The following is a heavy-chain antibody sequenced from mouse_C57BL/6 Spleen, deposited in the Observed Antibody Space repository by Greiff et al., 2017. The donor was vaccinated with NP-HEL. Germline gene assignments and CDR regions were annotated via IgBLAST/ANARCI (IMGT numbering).Heavy chain of an antibody. J-gene: IGHJ2*01. Sequence: QVQLQQSGAELVKPGASVKISCKASGYAFSSYWMNWVKQRPGKGLEWIGQIYPGDGETNYNGKFKGKATLTADKSSSTAYMQLSSLTSEDSAVYFCARSGGDLYYFDYWGQGTTLTVSS. D-gene: IGHD3-3*01. CDR2: IYPGDGET. CDR1: GYAFSSYW. V-gene: IGHV1-80*01. CDR3: ARSGGDLYYFDY.